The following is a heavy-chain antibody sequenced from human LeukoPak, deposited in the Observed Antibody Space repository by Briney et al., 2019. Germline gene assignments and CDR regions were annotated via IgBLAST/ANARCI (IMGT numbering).Heavy chain of an antibody. Sequence: QPGGSLRLSCAGSGFTFSKFGMIWVRQAPGKGLEWVSGISGSGSSTYYADSVKGRFTISRDNAKNSLYLQMNSLRAEDTAVYYCARDTGKQWLVPTSDAFDIWGQGTMVTVSS. D-gene: IGHD6-19*01. J-gene: IGHJ3*02. CDR3: ARDTGKQWLVPTSDAFDI. CDR2: ISGSGSST. CDR1: GFTFSKFG. V-gene: IGHV3-23*01.